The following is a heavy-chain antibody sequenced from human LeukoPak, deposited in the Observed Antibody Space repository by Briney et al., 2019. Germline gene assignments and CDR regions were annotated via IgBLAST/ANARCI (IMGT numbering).Heavy chain of an antibody. CDR3: ARRNYYDSSAYYLDY. CDR2: IYPGDSDT. J-gene: IGHJ4*02. Sequence: GESLKISCKGSGYSFTNYWIGWVRQMPGKGLEWMVIIYPGDSDTTYSPSFQGQVTISADKSINTAYLQWSSLKASDTAMYYCARRNYYDSSAYYLDYWGQGTLVTVSS. CDR1: GYSFTNYW. V-gene: IGHV5-51*01. D-gene: IGHD3-22*01.